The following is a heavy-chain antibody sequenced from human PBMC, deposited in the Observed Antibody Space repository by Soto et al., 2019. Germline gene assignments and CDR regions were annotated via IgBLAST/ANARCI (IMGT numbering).Heavy chain of an antibody. V-gene: IGHV1-69*01. CDR3: AKGSFNDANSSFYYPGMCYRYFGLDV. CDR2: IIPNFVGA. D-gene: IGHD3-22*01. CDR1: GDTFNNYA. J-gene: IGHJ6*02. Sequence: QVQLVQSGAEVKKPGSSVKVSCKASGDTFNNYAISWVRQAPGQGLEWVGGIIPNFVGANSAQKFQGRLNIAGDESTRTFYVGLSSQRSDSTSAYYWAKGSFNDANSSFYYPGMCYRYFGLDVWGQWTNVTDSS.